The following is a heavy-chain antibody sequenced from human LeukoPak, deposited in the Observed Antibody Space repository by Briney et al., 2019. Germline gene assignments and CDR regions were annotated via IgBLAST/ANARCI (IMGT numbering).Heavy chain of an antibody. V-gene: IGHV4-59*01. Sequence: SETLSLTCTVSGGSISSYYWSWIRQPPGKGLEWIGYIYYSGSTNYNPSLKSRVTISVDTSKNQFSLKLSSVTAADTAVYYCARDRYYYDSRIDLWGRGTLVTVSS. D-gene: IGHD3-22*01. CDR1: GGSISSYY. CDR3: ARDRYYYDSRIDL. CDR2: IYYSGST. J-gene: IGHJ2*01.